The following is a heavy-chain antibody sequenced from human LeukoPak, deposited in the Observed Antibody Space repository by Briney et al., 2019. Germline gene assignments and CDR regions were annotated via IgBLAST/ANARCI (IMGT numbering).Heavy chain of an antibody. J-gene: IGHJ5*02. CDR2: IDASGGST. CDR1: GFTFSSYA. D-gene: IGHD6-19*01. CDR3: AKGSGSGWYGWFAP. Sequence: GGSLRLSCAASGFTFSSYAMTWVRQAPGKGLEWVSSIDASGGSTYYADSVKGRFTISRDNSKNTFYLQMNTLRADDTAVYYCAKGSGSGWYGWFAPWGQGTLVTVSS. V-gene: IGHV3-23*01.